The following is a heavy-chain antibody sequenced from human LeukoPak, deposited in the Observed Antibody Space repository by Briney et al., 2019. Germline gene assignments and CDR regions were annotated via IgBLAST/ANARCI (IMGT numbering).Heavy chain of an antibody. CDR2: ISGSSDTI. D-gene: IGHD3-3*01. CDR3: ARLSFLEWLYIDY. J-gene: IGHJ4*02. CDR1: GFIFSSYS. Sequence: GGSLRLSCAVSGFIFSSYSLNWVRQAPGKGLEWISYISGSSDTIFYADSVKGRFTISKDNAKNSLYLQMNSLRAEDTAVYYCARLSFLEWLYIDYWGQGTLVTVSS. V-gene: IGHV3-48*01.